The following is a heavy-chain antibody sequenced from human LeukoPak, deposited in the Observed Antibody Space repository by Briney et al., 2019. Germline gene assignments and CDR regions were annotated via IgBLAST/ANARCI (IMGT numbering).Heavy chain of an antibody. Sequence: AGGSLRLSCAASGFTFTGYWMHWVRQAPGKGLEWVAFIRYDGSNKYYADSVKGRFTISRDNSKNTLYLQMNSLRAEDTAVYYCAKVKVGTTLQGDYWGQGTLVTVSS. D-gene: IGHD1/OR15-1a*01. V-gene: IGHV3-30*02. CDR2: IRYDGSNK. CDR3: AKVKVGTTLQGDY. CDR1: GFTFTGYW. J-gene: IGHJ4*02.